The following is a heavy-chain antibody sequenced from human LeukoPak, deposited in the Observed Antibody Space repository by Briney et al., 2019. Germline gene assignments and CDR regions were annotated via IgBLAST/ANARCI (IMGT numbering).Heavy chain of an antibody. Sequence: GASVKVSCKASGVTFSRLVVSWVRQAPGQGLEWMGQIIPYFGTSNYAQNFQGRVTLTADEATSTAYMELNRLRSDDTAVYYCTRDAGDYGGSGSYPDYWGQGTLVTVSS. CDR3: TRDAGDYGGSGSYPDY. V-gene: IGHV1-69*13. J-gene: IGHJ4*02. CDR1: GVTFSRLV. CDR2: IIPYFGTS. D-gene: IGHD3-10*01.